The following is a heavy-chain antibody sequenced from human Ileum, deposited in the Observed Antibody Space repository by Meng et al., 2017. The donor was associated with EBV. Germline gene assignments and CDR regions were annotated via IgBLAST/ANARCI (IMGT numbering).Heavy chain of an antibody. D-gene: IGHD2-15*01. CDR2: ISSENYT. CDR3: TRQGQDL. V-gene: IGHV3-30*03. Sequence: QVKLEVFGGGVVQPGRSLRLSCVVSGLTFSKQIIHWIRQAPGEGLDWVAVISSENYTYYSDSVKGRFTITRDNSANTVYLQMDNLGPQDTALYFCTRQGQDLWGQGTLVTVSS. CDR1: GLTFSKQI. J-gene: IGHJ4*02.